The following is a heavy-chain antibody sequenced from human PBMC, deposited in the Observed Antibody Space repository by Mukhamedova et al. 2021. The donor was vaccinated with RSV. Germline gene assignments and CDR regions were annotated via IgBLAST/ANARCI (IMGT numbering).Heavy chain of an antibody. V-gene: IGHV3-15*01. D-gene: IGHD2-2*01. CDR2: IKSKADGETT. J-gene: IGHJ3*01. Sequence: MSWVRQSPGKGLEWVGRIKSKADGETTDYAAAMKGRFTISRDDSKNTLYLQMNSLKTEDTAVYYCTALGYCTSTNCYHTDGGAF. CDR3: TALGYCTSTNCYHTDGGAF.